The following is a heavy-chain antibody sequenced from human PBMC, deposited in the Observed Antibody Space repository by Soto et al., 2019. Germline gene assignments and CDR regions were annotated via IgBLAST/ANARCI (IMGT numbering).Heavy chain of an antibody. CDR1: GFNFHTYT. V-gene: IGHV3-48*02. D-gene: IGHD2-2*03. CDR3: ATGYCRSDNYNFTH. J-gene: IGHJ4*02. Sequence: DVQLVESGGGLVKPGGSLRLSCAASGFNFHTYTMTWVRQAPGKGLEWVSYISGTSETIFYADSVKGRFTISRDNAKNSLYLQLNRLREEETAVYYCATGYCRSDNYNFTHWGQGTLVTVSS. CDR2: ISGTSETI.